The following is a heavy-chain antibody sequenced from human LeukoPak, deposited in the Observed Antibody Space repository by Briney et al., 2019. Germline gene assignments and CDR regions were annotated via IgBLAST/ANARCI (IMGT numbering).Heavy chain of an antibody. Sequence: SLRLSCAAYGFTFSNYGMHWVRQAPGKGLEWGALISYDGDSKDYADSVKGRFTISRDNSRNTLYLHMNSLRAEDAAIYYCAKAVSQTYIFGTGFDSWGQGTLVTVSS. V-gene: IGHV3-30*18. CDR1: GFTFSNYG. J-gene: IGHJ5*01. D-gene: IGHD2-8*02. CDR2: ISYDGDSK. CDR3: AKAVSQTYIFGTGFDS.